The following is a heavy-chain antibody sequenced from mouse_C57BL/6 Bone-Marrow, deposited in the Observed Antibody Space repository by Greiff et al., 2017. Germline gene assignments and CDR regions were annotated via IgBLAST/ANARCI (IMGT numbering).Heavy chain of an antibody. CDR2: INPSTGGT. Sequence: EVQLQQSGPELVKPGASVKISCKASGYSFTGYYMHWVKQSSEKSLEWIGEINPSTGGTSYNQKFKGKATLTVDKSSSTAYMQLKSLTSEDSAVYFCARDWDYFDYWGQGTTLTVSS. CDR3: ARDWDYFDY. CDR1: GYSFTGYY. J-gene: IGHJ2*01. D-gene: IGHD4-1*01. V-gene: IGHV1-43*01.